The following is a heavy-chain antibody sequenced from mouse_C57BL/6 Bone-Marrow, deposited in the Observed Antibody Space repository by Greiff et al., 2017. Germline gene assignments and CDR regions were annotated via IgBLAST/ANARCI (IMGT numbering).Heavy chain of an antibody. V-gene: IGHV1-4*01. D-gene: IGHD2-4*01. CDR3: ARQIYYDYDEDAMDY. Sequence: VQLQQSGAELARPGASVKMSCKASGYTFTSYTMHWVKQRPGQGLEWIGYINPSSGYTKYNQKFKDKATLTADKSSSTAYMQLSSLTSEDSAVYYCARQIYYDYDEDAMDYWGQGTSVTVSS. J-gene: IGHJ4*01. CDR1: GYTFTSYT. CDR2: INPSSGYT.